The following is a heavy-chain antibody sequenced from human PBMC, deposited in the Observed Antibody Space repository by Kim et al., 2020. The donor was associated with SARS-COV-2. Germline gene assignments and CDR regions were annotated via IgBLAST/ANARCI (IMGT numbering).Heavy chain of an antibody. Sequence: TKYRQNSQDRVTFTRDTSTNTAYMELSSLRSEDTAVYYCARALVGTTMLDYWGQGALVTVSS. CDR3: ARALVGTTMLDY. J-gene: IGHJ4*02. V-gene: IGHV1-3*01. D-gene: IGHD1-26*01. CDR2: T.